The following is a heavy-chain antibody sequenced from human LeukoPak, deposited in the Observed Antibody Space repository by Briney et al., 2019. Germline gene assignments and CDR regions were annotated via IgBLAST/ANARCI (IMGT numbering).Heavy chain of an antibody. CDR1: GASMSNSF. J-gene: IGHJ4*02. CDR2: IYSSGRT. D-gene: IGHD2-15*01. Sequence: SETLSLTCTVSGASMSNSFWSWIRQPAGKGLEWIGRIYSSGRTNYNPSLKRRVTLSIDTSNNQFSLKLTSVTAADTALYYCARAPAGCGGTCSFDYWGQGTLVTVSS. CDR3: ARAPAGCGGTCSFDY. V-gene: IGHV4-4*07.